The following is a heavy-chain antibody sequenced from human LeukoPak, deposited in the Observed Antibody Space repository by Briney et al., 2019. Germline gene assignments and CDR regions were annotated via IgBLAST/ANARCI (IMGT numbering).Heavy chain of an antibody. CDR1: GGSISSYY. J-gene: IGHJ5*02. V-gene: IGHV4-59*01. CDR3: ARVGGSSWYRSRFDP. Sequence: SETLSLTCTVSGGSISSYYWSWIRQPPGKGLEWIGYIYYSGSTNYNPSLKSRVTISVDTSKNQFSLKLSSVTAADTAVYYCARVGGSSWYRSRFDPWGQGTLVTVSS. CDR2: IYYSGST. D-gene: IGHD6-13*01.